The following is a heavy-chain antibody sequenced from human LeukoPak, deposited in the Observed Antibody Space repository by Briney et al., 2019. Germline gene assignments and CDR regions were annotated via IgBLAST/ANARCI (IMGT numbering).Heavy chain of an antibody. CDR2: ISGDGGST. CDR3: AIDIGSGSYPCDY. V-gene: IGHV3-43*02. J-gene: IGHJ4*02. CDR1: GFTFDDYA. Sequence: GGSLRLSCAASGFTFDDYAMHWVRQAPGKGLEWVSLISGDGGSTYYADSVKGRFTISRDNSKNSLYLQMNSLRTEDTALYYCAIDIGSGSYPCDYWGPGTLVTVSS. D-gene: IGHD1-26*01.